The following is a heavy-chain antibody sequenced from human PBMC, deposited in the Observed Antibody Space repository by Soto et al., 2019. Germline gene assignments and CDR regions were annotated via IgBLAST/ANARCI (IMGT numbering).Heavy chain of an antibody. CDR2: ISGTGRST. D-gene: IGHD4-17*01. V-gene: IGHV3-23*01. Sequence: GGSLRLSCAASGFTFSNYAMSWVRQGPGKGLEWVSGISGTGRSTYYADTVKGRFTISRDNSKNTLYLQMNNLRAEDTAVYYCAQAQPTTVTPLGYWGQGTLVTVSS. J-gene: IGHJ4*02. CDR1: GFTFSNYA. CDR3: AQAQPTTVTPLGY.